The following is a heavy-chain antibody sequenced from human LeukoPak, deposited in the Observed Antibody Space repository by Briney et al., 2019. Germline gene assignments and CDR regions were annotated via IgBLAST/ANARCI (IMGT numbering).Heavy chain of an antibody. CDR3: AKGPLGYYASSGYYPYYFDY. Sequence: GGSLRLSCAASGFTFSSYGMHWVRQAPGKGLEWVAVISYDGSNKYYADSVKGRFTISRDNSKNTLYLQMNSLRAEDTAVYYCAKGPLGYYASSGYYPYYFDYWGQGTLVTVSS. CDR2: ISYDGSNK. CDR1: GFTFSSYG. D-gene: IGHD3-22*01. V-gene: IGHV3-30*18. J-gene: IGHJ4*02.